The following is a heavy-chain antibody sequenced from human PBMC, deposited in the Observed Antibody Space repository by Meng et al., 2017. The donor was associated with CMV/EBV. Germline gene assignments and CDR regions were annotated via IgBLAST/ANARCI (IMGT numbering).Heavy chain of an antibody. V-gene: IGHV5-51*01. CDR2: IYSGDSDT. D-gene: IGHD1-26*01. J-gene: IGHJ6*02. Sequence: GGSLRLSCKGSGYSITSYWFGCVRQMPGEGLVWRGSIYSGDSDTRYSPSFQGQVTISADKSISTAYLQWSSLKASDTAMYYCARQGEAREYYYYGMDVWGQGTTVTVSS. CDR1: GYSITSYW. CDR3: ARQGEAREYYYYGMDV.